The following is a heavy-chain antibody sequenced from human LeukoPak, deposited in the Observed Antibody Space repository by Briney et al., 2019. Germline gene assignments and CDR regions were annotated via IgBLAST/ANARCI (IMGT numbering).Heavy chain of an antibody. CDR1: GYTFTSYY. D-gene: IGHD4-11*01. J-gene: IGHJ6*02. CDR3: ARDGPHDYSYYYYGMDV. CDR2: MNPSGAGT. V-gene: IGHV1-46*01. Sequence: GASVEVSCKASGYTFTSYYMHWVRQAPGQGPEWMGIMNPSGAGTIYAQRFQGRVTMTRDTSTSTVYMELSSLRSEDTAVYYCARDGPHDYSYYYYGMDVWGQGTTVTVSS.